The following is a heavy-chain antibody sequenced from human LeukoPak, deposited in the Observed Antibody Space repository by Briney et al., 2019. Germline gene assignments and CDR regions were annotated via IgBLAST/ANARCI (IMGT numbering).Heavy chain of an antibody. CDR1: GYTFTGYY. J-gene: IGHJ4*02. V-gene: IGHV1-2*02. CDR2: INPNSGGT. CDR3: SRALGYDDCSGYYAF. D-gene: IGHD3-22*01. Sequence: ASVKDSCKASGYTFTGYYMHWVRQAPGQGLEWMGWINPNSGGTNYAQTLQGRVTMTRDTSISIVYKELRRLRAGGTAVYYCSRALGYDDCSGYYAFWGQGTLVTVFS.